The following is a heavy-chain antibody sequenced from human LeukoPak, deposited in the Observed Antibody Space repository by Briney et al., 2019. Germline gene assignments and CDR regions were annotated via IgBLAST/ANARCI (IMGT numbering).Heavy chain of an antibody. CDR2: VGSSGSYT. V-gene: IGHV3-21*01. D-gene: IGHD3-10*01. Sequence: GGSLRLSCAASGFTFSRYAMKWVRQAPGKGLEWVSCVGSSGSYTYYADSVKGRFTISRDNAKDSLYLQMDSLRAEDGAVYYCAREDYSSGNPTIDTWGQGTLVTVSS. CDR3: AREDYSSGNPTIDT. CDR1: GFTFSRYA. J-gene: IGHJ5*02.